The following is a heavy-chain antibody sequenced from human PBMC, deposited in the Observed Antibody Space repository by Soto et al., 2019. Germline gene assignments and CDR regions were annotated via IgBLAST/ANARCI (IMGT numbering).Heavy chain of an antibody. J-gene: IGHJ5*02. V-gene: IGHV1-18*01. CDR2: ISAYNGNT. CDR1: GYTFSSYG. D-gene: IGHD6-13*01. Sequence: QVQLVQSGAEVKKPGASVKVSCKASGYTFSSYGISWVRQAPGQGLEWMGWISAYNGNTNYAQNLQGSVTRTTATATSQAYMAPTTPRSDDTVVYYCARGVWEFAPWGQGTLVTVSS. CDR3: ARGVWEFAP.